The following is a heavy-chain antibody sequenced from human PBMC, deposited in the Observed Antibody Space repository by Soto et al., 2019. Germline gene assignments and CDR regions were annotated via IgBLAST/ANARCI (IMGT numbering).Heavy chain of an antibody. CDR2: IYYSGST. Sequence: SETLSLTCSVSGGSISGYYGTWIRQPPGKGLEWIGYIYYSGSTTYNPSLKSRVDMSVDTSENQFSLKVRSVTAADAAVYFCARVSKLVAPKDGKSAYFYAMDVWGPGTTVTVSS. J-gene: IGHJ6*02. V-gene: IGHV4-59*01. CDR1: GGSISGYY. D-gene: IGHD6-6*01. CDR3: ARVSKLVAPKDGKSAYFYAMDV.